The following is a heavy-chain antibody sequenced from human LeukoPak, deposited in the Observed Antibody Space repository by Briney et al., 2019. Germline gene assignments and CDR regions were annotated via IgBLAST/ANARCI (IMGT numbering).Heavy chain of an antibody. V-gene: IGHV4-31*03. CDR3: ARSRWVDIVATIPSCYMDV. CDR1: GGSISSGGYY. Sequence: SETLSLTCTVSGGSISSGGYYWSWIRQHPGKGLEWIGYIYYSGSTYYNPSLKSRVTISVDTSKNQFSLKLSSVTAADTAVYYCARSRWVDIVATIPSCYMDVWGKGTTVTVSS. J-gene: IGHJ6*03. D-gene: IGHD5-12*01. CDR2: IYYSGST.